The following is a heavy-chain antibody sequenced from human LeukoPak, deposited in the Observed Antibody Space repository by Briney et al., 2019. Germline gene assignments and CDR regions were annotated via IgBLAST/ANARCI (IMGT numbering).Heavy chain of an antibody. CDR2: ISSSGSTI. D-gene: IGHD3-3*01. CDR3: ARGGVRNYFDY. V-gene: IGHV3-48*03. CDR1: GFTFSSYE. J-gene: IGHJ4*02. Sequence: PGGSLRLFCAASGFTFSSYEMNWVRQAPGKGLEWVSYISSSGSTIYYADSVKGRFTISRDNAKNSLYLQLNSLRAEDTAVYYCARGGVRNYFDYWGQGTLVTVSS.